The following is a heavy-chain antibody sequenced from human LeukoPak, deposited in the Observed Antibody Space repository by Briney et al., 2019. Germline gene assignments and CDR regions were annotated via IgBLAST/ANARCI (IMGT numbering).Heavy chain of an antibody. Sequence: GASVKVSCKPSGYTFSSYHVHWVRQAPGQGLEWMGMINPSGGHTRYSQKFQGRVTMTRDVSTSTVYMELSSLISEDTAVYYCARDMCGRSSEGNRFDPWGQGTLVTVSS. CDR3: ARDMCGRSSEGNRFDP. V-gene: IGHV1-46*01. J-gene: IGHJ5*02. D-gene: IGHD6-6*01. CDR2: INPSGGHT. CDR1: GYTFSSYH.